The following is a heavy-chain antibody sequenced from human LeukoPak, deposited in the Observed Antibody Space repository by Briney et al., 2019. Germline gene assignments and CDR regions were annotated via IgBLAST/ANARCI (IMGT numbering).Heavy chain of an antibody. Sequence: PGGSLRLSCVGSGFTFGNYSMNWVRQAPGKGLEWVSYITNSGNSKSYADSVKGRFTISRDNTKNSLYLQMNSLRAEDTAVYYCASFYGSGSLDYWGQGTLVTVSS. CDR1: GFTFGNYS. D-gene: IGHD3-10*01. J-gene: IGHJ4*02. V-gene: IGHV3-48*01. CDR3: ASFYGSGSLDY. CDR2: ITNSGNSK.